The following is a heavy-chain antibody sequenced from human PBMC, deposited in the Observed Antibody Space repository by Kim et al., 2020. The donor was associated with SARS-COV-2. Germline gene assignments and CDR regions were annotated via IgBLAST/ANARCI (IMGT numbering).Heavy chain of an antibody. Sequence: SVKVSCKASGGTFSSYAISWVRQAPGQGLEWMGGIIPIFGTANYAQKFQGRVTITADESTSTAYMELSSLRSEDTAVYYCAREQNQSKYPNGMDVWGQGTTVTVSS. J-gene: IGHJ6*02. D-gene: IGHD2-2*01. CDR1: GGTFSSYA. CDR2: IIPIFGTA. CDR3: AREQNQSKYPNGMDV. V-gene: IGHV1-69*13.